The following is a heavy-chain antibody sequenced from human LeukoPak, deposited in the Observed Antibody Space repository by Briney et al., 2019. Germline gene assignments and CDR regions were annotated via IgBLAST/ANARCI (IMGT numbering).Heavy chain of an antibody. J-gene: IGHJ4*02. CDR1: GGSISTYY. CDR2: IYASGST. D-gene: IGHD5-12*01. CDR3: AREGLRSDFDY. Sequence: KASETLSLTCTVSGGSISTYYWSWIRQPAGRGLEWIGRIYASGSTNYNPSLKSRVTMSVDTSKNQFSPKLSSVTAADTAVYYCAREGLRSDFDYWGQGTLVTVSS. V-gene: IGHV4-4*07.